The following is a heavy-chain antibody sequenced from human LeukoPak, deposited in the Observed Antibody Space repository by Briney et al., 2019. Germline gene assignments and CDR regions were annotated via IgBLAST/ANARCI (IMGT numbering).Heavy chain of an antibody. CDR2: IYYSGST. CDR3: AREYSSSSGFDY. J-gene: IGHJ4*02. Sequence: SETLSLTCTVSGGSISSYYWSWIRQPPGKRLEWIGYIYYSGSTNYNPSLKSRVTISVDTSKNQFSLKLSSVTAADTAVYYCAREYSSSSGFDYWGQGTLVTVSS. D-gene: IGHD6-6*01. CDR1: GGSISSYY. V-gene: IGHV4-59*01.